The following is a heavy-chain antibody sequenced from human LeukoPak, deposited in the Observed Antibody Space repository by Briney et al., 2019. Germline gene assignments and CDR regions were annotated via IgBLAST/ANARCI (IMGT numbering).Heavy chain of an antibody. CDR3: ARVYYGSGSYPSGNY. Sequence: GESLKISCKGSGYSFTSYCIGWVRQMPGKGLEWMGIIYPGDSDTRYSPSFQGQVTISADKSISTAYLQWSSLKASDTAMYYCARVYYGSGSYPSGNYWGQGTLVTVSS. CDR2: IYPGDSDT. CDR1: GYSFTSYC. V-gene: IGHV5-51*01. D-gene: IGHD3-10*01. J-gene: IGHJ4*02.